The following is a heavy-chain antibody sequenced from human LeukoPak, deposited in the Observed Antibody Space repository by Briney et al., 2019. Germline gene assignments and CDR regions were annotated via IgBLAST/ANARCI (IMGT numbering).Heavy chain of an antibody. CDR1: GFSFSSFW. CDR2: LSSDGSSA. V-gene: IGHV3-74*01. D-gene: IGHD1/OR15-1a*01. Sequence: QPGGSLRLSCAASGFSFSSFWMHWVRQAPGKGPVWVSRLSSDGSSARYADTAEGRFTISRDNAKNTLYLQMNSLRAEDSGVYYCARDFEQDNALDLWGQGTMVIVS. J-gene: IGHJ3*01. CDR3: ARDFEQDNALDL.